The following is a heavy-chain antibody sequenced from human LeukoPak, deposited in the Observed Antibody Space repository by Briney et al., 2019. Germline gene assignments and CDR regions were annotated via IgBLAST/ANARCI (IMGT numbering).Heavy chain of an antibody. CDR1: GGSIGSGNYY. CDR2: IYNSGST. CDR3: ARGLNDSWTGENY. D-gene: IGHD3-3*01. V-gene: IGHV4-61*02. Sequence: SETLSLTCTVSGGSIGSGNYYWSWIRQPAGKGLEWIGRIYNSGSTNYNPSLKSRVTISLDTSKSQFSLKVRYVTAADTAVYYCARGLNDSWTGENYWGQGTLVTVSS. J-gene: IGHJ4*02.